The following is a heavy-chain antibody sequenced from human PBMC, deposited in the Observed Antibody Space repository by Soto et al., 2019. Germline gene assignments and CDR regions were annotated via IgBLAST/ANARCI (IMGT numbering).Heavy chain of an antibody. Sequence: SETLSLTCTVSGGSVRSSTYYWGWIRQAPGKGLEWIASIYYSGRTHNNPALKSRVTMSVDTYTNQFSLKMNAVTAADTAVYYCTRQEGGAAADRPLDYWGQGTQVTVS. J-gene: IGHJ4*02. CDR1: GGSVRSSTYY. CDR3: TRQEGGAAADRPLDY. D-gene: IGHD6-13*01. V-gene: IGHV4-39*01. CDR2: IYYSGRT.